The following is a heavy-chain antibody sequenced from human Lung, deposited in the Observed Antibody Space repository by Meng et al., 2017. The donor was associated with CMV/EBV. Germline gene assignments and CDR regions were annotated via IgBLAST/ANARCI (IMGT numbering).Heavy chain of an antibody. Sequence: FNTYWMTWVRQAPGKGLEWVATLNQDGSQKYYVDSVKGRFTISRDNSKNTLYLQMNSLRAEDTAVYYCARGPTYYDFWSGYYRWFDPWGQGTLVTVSS. J-gene: IGHJ5*02. CDR1: FNTYW. D-gene: IGHD3-3*01. CDR2: LNQDGSQK. V-gene: IGHV3-7*01. CDR3: ARGPTYYDFWSGYYRWFDP.